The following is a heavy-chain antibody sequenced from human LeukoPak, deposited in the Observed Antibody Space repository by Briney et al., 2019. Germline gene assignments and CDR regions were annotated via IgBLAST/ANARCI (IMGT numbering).Heavy chain of an antibody. CDR3: AKGVDYGFDC. V-gene: IGHV3-30*02. J-gene: IGHJ4*02. CDR2: IRYDGRET. CDR1: GFTFRTYG. D-gene: IGHD4-17*01. Sequence: GGSRTLSCAASGFTFRTYGIHWVRHAPGRGLEWVTFIRYDGRETYYAESVKGRFSISRDNSKNTAYLHMNSLRVEDTAVYYCAKGVDYGFDCWGQGTLVTVSS.